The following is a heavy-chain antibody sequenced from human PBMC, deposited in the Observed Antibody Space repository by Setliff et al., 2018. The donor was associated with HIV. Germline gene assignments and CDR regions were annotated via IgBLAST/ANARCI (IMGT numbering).Heavy chain of an antibody. CDR3: ARDPSQYLDFLFDPQPFNV. V-gene: IGHV4-59*11. Sequence: PSETLSLTCTVSGGSISRHYWSWIRQPPGKGLEWIGSVYYTGITNCNPPLKSRVTISVDTSKNQFSLHLTSVTAADTAIYYCARDPSQYLDFLFDPQPFNVWGHGTLVTVSS. D-gene: IGHD3-9*01. J-gene: IGHJ4*01. CDR1: GGSISRHY. CDR2: VYYTGIT.